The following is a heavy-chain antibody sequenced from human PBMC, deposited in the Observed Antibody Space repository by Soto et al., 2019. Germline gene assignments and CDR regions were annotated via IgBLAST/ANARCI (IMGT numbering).Heavy chain of an antibody. CDR2: ITSIFGAA. Sequence: QVQLVQSGAEVKKPGSSVKVSCKASGGTFSTYGISCVRQAPGQGLEWLGGITSIFGAANYAPKFQGRVTITADEATSTAYMELNSLRSEDGAVYYCARSEAVRSEAGTTVVGPNKWLDPWGQGTLVIVSS. V-gene: IGHV1-69*01. CDR1: GGTFSTYG. D-gene: IGHD1-7*01. J-gene: IGHJ5*02. CDR3: ARSEAVRSEAGTTVVGPNKWLDP.